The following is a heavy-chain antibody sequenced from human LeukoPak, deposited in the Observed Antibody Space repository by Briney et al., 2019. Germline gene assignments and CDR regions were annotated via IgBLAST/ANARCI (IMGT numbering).Heavy chain of an antibody. CDR1: GGSITGFF. J-gene: IGHJ4*02. CDR3: ARDYFHDGGSYYPGDS. Sequence: SETLSLTCTVSGGSITGFFWTWIRRPVGKRLEWIGRVFPGGSTNYNPSLKNRVTFSVDKSKNQFSLRLTSVTAADTAVYYCARDYFHDGGSYYPGDSWGQGTLVTVSS. V-gene: IGHV4-4*07. CDR2: VFPGGST. D-gene: IGHD3-3*01.